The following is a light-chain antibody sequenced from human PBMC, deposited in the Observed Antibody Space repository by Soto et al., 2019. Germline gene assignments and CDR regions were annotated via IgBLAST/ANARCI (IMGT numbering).Light chain of an antibody. Sequence: EIVLTQSPATLSLSPGERATLSCGASQSVISSYLAWYQQKPGLAPRLLIYDASSRATGIPDRFSGSGSGTDFTLTISRLEPEDFAVYYCQQYGSSPPITFGQGTRLEI. CDR1: QSVISSY. CDR2: DAS. J-gene: IGKJ5*01. V-gene: IGKV3D-20*01. CDR3: QQYGSSPPIT.